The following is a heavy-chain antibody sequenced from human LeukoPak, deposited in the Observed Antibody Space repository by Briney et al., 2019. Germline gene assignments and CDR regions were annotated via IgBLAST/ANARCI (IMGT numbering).Heavy chain of an antibody. V-gene: IGHV7-4-1*02. CDR2: INTDTGNP. CDR3: ARGAMVRGPLLAKY. J-gene: IGHJ4*02. CDR1: GYTFTSYA. Sequence: GASVTVSCKASGYTFTSYAMNWVRQAPGQGLEWMGWINTDTGNPTYAQGFTGRFAFSLDTSVSTAYLQISSLKAEDTAVYYCARGAMVRGPLLAKYWGQGTLVTVSS. D-gene: IGHD3-10*01.